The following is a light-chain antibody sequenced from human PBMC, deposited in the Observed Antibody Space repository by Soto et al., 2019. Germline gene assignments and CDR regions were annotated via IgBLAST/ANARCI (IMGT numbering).Light chain of an antibody. CDR1: QSISSW. CDR3: QRYNDFQYV. Sequence: DIQMTQSPSTLSASVGDRVTITCRASQSISSWLAWYQQKPGKAPKLLIYKAINLQSGVPSRFSGSGSGTEFSLTIRGLQPDDFATYYCQRYNDFQYVFGQGTKVDIK. V-gene: IGKV1-5*03. CDR2: KAI. J-gene: IGKJ2*01.